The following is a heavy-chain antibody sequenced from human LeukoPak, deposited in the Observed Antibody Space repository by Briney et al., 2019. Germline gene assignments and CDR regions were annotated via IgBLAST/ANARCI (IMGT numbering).Heavy chain of an antibody. Sequence: SCGAADSITSGSVMHWARMAWGRGLGLVGRIRSNANSYATAYASSVKCRFTISRDDSKNTAYLQTYSLKTEDRAVYHCTSRIDWLPSGYWGQGTLVTVSS. CDR2: IRSNANSYAT. CDR1: DSITSGSV. V-gene: IGHV3-73*01. J-gene: IGHJ4*02. D-gene: IGHD3-9*01. CDR3: TSRIDWLPSGY.